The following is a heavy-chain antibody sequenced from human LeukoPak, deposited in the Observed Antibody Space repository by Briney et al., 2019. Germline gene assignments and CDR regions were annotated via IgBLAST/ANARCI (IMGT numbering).Heavy chain of an antibody. D-gene: IGHD7-27*01. V-gene: IGHV4-59*08. CDR1: GGSISSYY. J-gene: IGHJ4*02. CDR2: IYYSGST. Sequence: SETLSLTCTVSGGSISSYYWSWIRQPPGKGLEWIGYIYYSGSTNHNPSLKSRVTISVDTSKNQFSLKLNSVTAADTAVYYCARRSHWGYYFDYWGQGTLVTVSS. CDR3: ARRSHWGYYFDY.